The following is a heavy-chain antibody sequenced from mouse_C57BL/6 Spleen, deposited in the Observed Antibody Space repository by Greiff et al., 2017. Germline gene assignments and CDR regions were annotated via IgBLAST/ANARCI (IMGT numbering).Heavy chain of an antibody. V-gene: IGHV3-6*01. CDR3: ARGGGTTAGFDV. J-gene: IGHJ1*03. D-gene: IGHD1-2*01. Sequence: ESGPGLVKPSQSLSLTCSVTGYSITSGYYWNWIRQFPGNKLEWMGYISYDGSNNYNPSLKNRISITRDTSKNQFFLKLNSVTTEDTATYYCARGGGTTAGFDVWGTGTTVTASS. CDR1: GYSITSGYY. CDR2: ISYDGSN.